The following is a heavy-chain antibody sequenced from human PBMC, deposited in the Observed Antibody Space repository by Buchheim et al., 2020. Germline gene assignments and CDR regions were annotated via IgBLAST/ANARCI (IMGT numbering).Heavy chain of an antibody. CDR2: INQDGGEK. D-gene: IGHD2-8*01. CDR3: AKLMRGPWNFDL. V-gene: IGHV3-7*01. J-gene: IGHJ2*01. Sequence: EVQLVESGGGLVQPGGSLRLYCVASGFTFSSSWMSWVRQVPGKGLEWVANINQDGGEKSYVTSVKGRLTIYRDNGKKSVYLQLSSLRVEDTAVYYCAKLMRGPWNFDLWGRGTL. CDR1: GFTFSSSW.